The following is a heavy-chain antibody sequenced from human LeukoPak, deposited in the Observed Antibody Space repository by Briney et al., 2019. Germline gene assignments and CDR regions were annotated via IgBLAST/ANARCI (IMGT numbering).Heavy chain of an antibody. Sequence: TGGSLRLSCAASGFTFDDYSMHWVRQAPGKGLEWVSGISWNSYNIGYAYSVKRRFTITRDKAKNSMYLQMNSLRAEDTALYYCTKGGMTTITAFDFWGQGALVTVSS. CDR2: ISWNSYNI. V-gene: IGHV3-9*01. J-gene: IGHJ4*02. CDR3: TKGGMTTITAFDF. CDR1: GFTFDDYS. D-gene: IGHD4-17*01.